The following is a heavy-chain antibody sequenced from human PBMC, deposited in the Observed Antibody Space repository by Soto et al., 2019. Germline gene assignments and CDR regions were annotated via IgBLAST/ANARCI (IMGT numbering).Heavy chain of an antibody. CDR2: IYYSGYT. V-gene: IGHV4-39*07. J-gene: IGHJ6*02. D-gene: IGHD2-2*02. Sequence: SETMSLTCTVSGGSISSSSYYWGWIRQPPGKGLEWIGSIYYSGYTYYNPSLKSRVTISVDTSKNQFSLKLSSVTAADTAVYYCASVTRTCISTRCYRYYYGMDVWGQGTTVTVSS. CDR1: GGSISSSSYY. CDR3: ASVTRTCISTRCYRYYYGMDV.